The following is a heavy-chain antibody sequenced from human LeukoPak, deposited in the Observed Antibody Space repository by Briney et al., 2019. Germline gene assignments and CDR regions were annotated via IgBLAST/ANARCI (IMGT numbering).Heavy chain of an antibody. CDR1: GFTFSRSG. J-gene: IGHJ4*02. CDR3: AKDQGITGTYTYFDY. D-gene: IGHD1-20*01. CDR2: IWYGGSNK. Sequence: GGSLRLSCAASGFTFSRSGMHWVRQAPGKGLEWVAVIWYGGSNKDYADSVKGRFTISRDNSKNTPYLQMNSLRAEDTAVYYCAKDQGITGTYTYFDYWGQGTLVTVSS. V-gene: IGHV3-30*02.